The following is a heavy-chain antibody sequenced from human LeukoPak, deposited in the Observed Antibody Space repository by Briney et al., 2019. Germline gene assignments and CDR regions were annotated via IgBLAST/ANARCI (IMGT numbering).Heavy chain of an antibody. D-gene: IGHD6-6*01. CDR1: GGSFSGYY. V-gene: IGHV4-34*01. CDR3: ARKRSSSHYYYYYYMDV. Sequence: SETLSLTCAVYGGSFSGYYWSWLREPPGKGLEWIGEINHSGSTNYNPSLKSRVTISVDTSKNQFSLKLSSVTDADTAVYYCARKRSSSHYYYYYYMDVWGKGTTVTVSS. CDR2: INHSGST. J-gene: IGHJ6*03.